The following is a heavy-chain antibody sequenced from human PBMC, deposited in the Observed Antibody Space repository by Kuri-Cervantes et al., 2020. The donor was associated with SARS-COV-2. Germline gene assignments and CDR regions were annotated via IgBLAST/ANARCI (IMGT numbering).Heavy chain of an antibody. CDR3: ARGTYCSGGSCYWANYYMDV. J-gene: IGHJ6*03. Sequence: GESLKISCAASGFTFSSYSMNWVRQAPGKGLEWVSSISSSSSYIYYADSVKGRSTISRDNAKNSLYLQMNSLRAEDTAVYYCARGTYCSGGSCYWANYYMDVWGKGTTVTVSS. CDR2: ISSSSSYI. D-gene: IGHD2-15*01. V-gene: IGHV3-21*01. CDR1: GFTFSSYS.